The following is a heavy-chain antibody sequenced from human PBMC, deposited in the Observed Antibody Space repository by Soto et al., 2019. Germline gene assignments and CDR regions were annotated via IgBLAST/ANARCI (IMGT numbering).Heavy chain of an antibody. D-gene: IGHD6-13*01. V-gene: IGHV2-26*01. CDR3: ARIRIAAAGTRYYYGMDV. J-gene: IGHJ6*02. Sequence: SGPTLVNPTETLTLTCTVSGFSLSNARMGVSWIRQPPGKALEWLAHIFSNDEKSYSTSLKSRLTISKDTSKSQVVLTMTNMDPVDTATYYCARIRIAAAGTRYYYGMDVWGQGTTVTVSS. CDR2: IFSNDEK. CDR1: GFSLSNARMG.